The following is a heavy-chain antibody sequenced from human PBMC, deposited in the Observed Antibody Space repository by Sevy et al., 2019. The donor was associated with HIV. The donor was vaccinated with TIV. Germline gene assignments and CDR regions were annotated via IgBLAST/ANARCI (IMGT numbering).Heavy chain of an antibody. CDR3: AGENAWGRGYS. J-gene: IGHJ4*02. CDR2: IYSNGHI. CDR1: GGSITSLY. D-gene: IGHD1-26*01. V-gene: IGHV4-59*08. Sequence: SETLSLTCTVSGGSITSLYWNWIRQPPGKGLEWVANIYSNGHINYTPSLKSRVTLSLDTSKNQFSLRRSSVTAADTAMYYCAGENAWGRGYSWGQGTLVTVSS.